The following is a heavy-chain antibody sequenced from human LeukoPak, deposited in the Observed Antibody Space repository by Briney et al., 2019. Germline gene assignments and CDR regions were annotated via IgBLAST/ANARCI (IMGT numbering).Heavy chain of an antibody. CDR1: GFTFSGSA. D-gene: IGHD1-1*01. CDR3: TSGLSVRRSNNTPVDY. J-gene: IGHJ4*02. Sequence: PGGSLRLSCTASGFTFSGSAMHWVRQASGKGLEWVGRIRCKANSYATVYAASVKGRFTISRDDSKNTAYLQMNSLKTEDTAVYYCTSGLSVRRSNNTPVDYWGQGTLVTVSS. V-gene: IGHV3-73*01. CDR2: IRCKANSYAT.